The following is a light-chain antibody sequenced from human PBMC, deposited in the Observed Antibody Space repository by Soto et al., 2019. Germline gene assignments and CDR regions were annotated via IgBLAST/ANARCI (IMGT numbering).Light chain of an antibody. V-gene: IGLV1-51*01. Sequence: QCVLTQPPSVSVAPGQKVTISCSGSSSNIGNNYVSWYQQLPGTAPKLLIYDNNKRPSGIPDRFSGSKSGTSATLGITGLQTGDEADYYCGTWDSSLSAGIFGGGTKVTVL. CDR3: GTWDSSLSAGI. CDR2: DNN. CDR1: SSNIGNNY. J-gene: IGLJ2*01.